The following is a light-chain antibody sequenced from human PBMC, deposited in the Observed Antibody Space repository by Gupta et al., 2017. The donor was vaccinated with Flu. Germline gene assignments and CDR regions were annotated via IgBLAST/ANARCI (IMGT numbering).Light chain of an antibody. CDR2: EAN. Sequence: QSALTQPASLSGSPGQSITISCAESNTTLGTNNFVSWYQQHPDNAPKLVIYEANKRPSGVSDRFSGSKSGHTASITISGLLAEDEADYYYCSYAGTRKFVFGGGTKMTVL. J-gene: IGLJ3*02. CDR3: CSYAGTRKFV. CDR1: NTTLGTNNF. V-gene: IGLV2-23*01.